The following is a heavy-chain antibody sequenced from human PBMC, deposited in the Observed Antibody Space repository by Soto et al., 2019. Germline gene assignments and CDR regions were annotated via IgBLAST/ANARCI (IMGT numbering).Heavy chain of an antibody. Sequence: VHQPQWKGQERAAYKRWRSRRIEHTHSVKSRFTISRYNAKNSVYLQMNSLRDEDTAVYYCARKYAGAVDYSGQGTLVTVSS. D-gene: IGHD2-8*01. CDR3: ARKYAGAVDY. CDR2: KRWRSRRI. J-gene: IGHJ4*02. V-gene: IGHV3-48*02.